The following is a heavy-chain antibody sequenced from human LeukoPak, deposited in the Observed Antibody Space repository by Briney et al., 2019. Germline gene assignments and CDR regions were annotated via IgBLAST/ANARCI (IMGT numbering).Heavy chain of an antibody. Sequence: GGSLRLSCAASGFTFSSYAMSWVRQAPGKGLEWVSAISGSGGSTYYADSVKGRFTISSDNSKNTLYLQMNSLRAEDTAVYYCASDIVVVPAATNLFDPWGQGTLVTVSS. V-gene: IGHV3-23*01. D-gene: IGHD2-2*01. J-gene: IGHJ5*02. CDR1: GFTFSSYA. CDR2: ISGSGGST. CDR3: ASDIVVVPAATNLFDP.